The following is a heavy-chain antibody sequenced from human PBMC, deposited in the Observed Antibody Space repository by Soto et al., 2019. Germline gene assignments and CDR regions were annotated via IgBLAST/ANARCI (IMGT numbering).Heavy chain of an antibody. Sequence: SETLSLTCTVSGGSISSYYWSWIRQPPGKGLEWIGYIYYSGSTNYNPSLKSRVTISVDTSKNQFSLKLSSVTAADTAVYYCARVLLDGDYAAFDIWGQGTMVPVSS. CDR1: GGSISSYY. J-gene: IGHJ3*02. CDR2: IYYSGST. V-gene: IGHV4-59*01. D-gene: IGHD4-17*01. CDR3: ARVLLDGDYAAFDI.